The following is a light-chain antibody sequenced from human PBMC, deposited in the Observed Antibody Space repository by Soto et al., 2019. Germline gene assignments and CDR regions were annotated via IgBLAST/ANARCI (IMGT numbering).Light chain of an antibody. CDR2: DAS. J-gene: IGKJ1*01. Sequence: EIVMTQSPATLSVSPGERATLSCRASQSVSSNLAWYQQKPGQAPRLLIYDASTRATGIPARFSGSGSGTDFTLTISSLQPEDFAVYYCQQDYNSWTFGQGTKVDIK. CDR1: QSVSSN. V-gene: IGKV3D-15*01. CDR3: QQDYNSWT.